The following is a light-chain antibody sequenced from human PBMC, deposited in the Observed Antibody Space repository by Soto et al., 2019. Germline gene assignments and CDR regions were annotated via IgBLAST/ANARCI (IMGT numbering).Light chain of an antibody. J-gene: IGKJ5*01. CDR1: EDISTW. CDR3: QHADSFPLIT. Sequence: DIPMTPSPSSVSSSVWDRVNITCRSSEDISTWLAWYQQKPGKAPKLLIYAASSLQSGVPSRFSGSGSGTDFTLTISSLQPEDFATYYCQHADSFPLITFGQGTRLEIK. CDR2: AAS. V-gene: IGKV1-12*01.